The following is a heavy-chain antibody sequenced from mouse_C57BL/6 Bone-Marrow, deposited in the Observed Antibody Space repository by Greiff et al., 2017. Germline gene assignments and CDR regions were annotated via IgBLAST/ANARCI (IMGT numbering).Heavy chain of an antibody. D-gene: IGHD1-1*01. V-gene: IGHV10-3*01. J-gene: IGHJ1*03. CDR2: IRSKSSNYAT. Sequence: EVQLVESGGGLVQPKGSLKLSCDASGFTFNTYAMHWVRQAPGKGLEWVARIRSKSSNYATYYADSVKDRFTISRDDSQSMLYLQMNNLKTEDTAMYDCVRESGSSWYFDGWGTGTTVTVST. CDR3: VRESGSSWYFDG. CDR1: GFTFNTYA.